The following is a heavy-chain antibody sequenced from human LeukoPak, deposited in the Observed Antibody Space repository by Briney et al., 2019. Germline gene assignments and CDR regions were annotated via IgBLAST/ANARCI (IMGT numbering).Heavy chain of an antibody. V-gene: IGHV3-11*01. CDR3: ARDYSGYESYYYYGMDV. CDR2: ISSSGSTI. J-gene: IGHJ6*02. D-gene: IGHD5-12*01. Sequence: GGSLRLSCAASGFTFSDYYMSWIRQAPGKGLEWVSYISSSGSTIYYADSVKGRFTISRDNAKNSLYLQMNSLRAEDTAVYYCARDYSGYESYYYYGMDVWGQGTTVTVSS. CDR1: GFTFSDYY.